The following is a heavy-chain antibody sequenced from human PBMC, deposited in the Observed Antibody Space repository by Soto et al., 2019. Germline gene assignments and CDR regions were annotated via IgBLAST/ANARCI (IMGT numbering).Heavy chain of an antibody. CDR2: IKSKTDGGTT. CDR3: TTDYGSGSYTHFDY. V-gene: IGHV3-15*01. D-gene: IGHD3-10*01. J-gene: IGHJ4*02. CDR1: GFTFSNAW. Sequence: GGSLRLSCAASGFTFSNAWMSWVRQAPGKGLEWVGRIKSKTDGGTTDYAAPVKGRFTISRDDSKNTLYLQMNSLKTEDTAVYYCTTDYGSGSYTHFDYWGQGTLVTVSS.